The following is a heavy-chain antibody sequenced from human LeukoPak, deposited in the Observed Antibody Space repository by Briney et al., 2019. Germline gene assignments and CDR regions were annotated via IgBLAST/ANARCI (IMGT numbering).Heavy chain of an antibody. V-gene: IGHV4-59*08. CDR3: ARRRTTGLSGYMDV. J-gene: IGHJ6*03. CDR2: IDYSGST. Sequence: PSETLSLTCTVSGGSISSYCWSWIRQPPRKGLEWIGYIDYSGSTNYNPSLKSRVTISVGTSKNQFSLKLTSVTAADTAVYYCARRRTTGLSGYMDVWGKGTTVTVSS. CDR1: GGSISSYC. D-gene: IGHD2-2*01.